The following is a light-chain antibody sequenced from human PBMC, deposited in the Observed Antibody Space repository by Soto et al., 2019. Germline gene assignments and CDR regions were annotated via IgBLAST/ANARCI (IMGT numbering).Light chain of an antibody. CDR2: DVR. CDR3: SSYTSSCTVV. Sequence: QSALTQPASVSGSPGQSITISCIGTSSDVGGYNYVSWYQQYPDKAPKVIIYDVRNRPSGVSNRFSGSKSGNTASLTISGLQAEDEADYYCSSYTSSCTVVFGGGTKVTVL. CDR1: SSDVGGYNY. V-gene: IGLV2-14*01. J-gene: IGLJ2*01.